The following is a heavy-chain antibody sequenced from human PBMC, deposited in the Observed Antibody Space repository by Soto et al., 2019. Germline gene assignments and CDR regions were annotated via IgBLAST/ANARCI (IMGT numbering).Heavy chain of an antibody. Sequence: PSETLSLTCAVYGGSFSAYYWSWIRQPPGKGLEWIGEINHSGSTYYNPSLKSRVTISVGRSKNQFSLKLSSVTAADTAVYYCARGVDTAMVRGFFDYWGQGTLVTVSS. CDR1: GGSFSAYY. J-gene: IGHJ4*02. D-gene: IGHD5-18*01. CDR3: ARGVDTAMVRGFFDY. V-gene: IGHV4-34*01. CDR2: INHSGST.